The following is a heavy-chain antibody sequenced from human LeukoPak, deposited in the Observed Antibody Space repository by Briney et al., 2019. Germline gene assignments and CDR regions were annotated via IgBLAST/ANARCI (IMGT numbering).Heavy chain of an antibody. CDR3: ARGPGSHAVVTREFDY. Sequence: GGSLRLSCAASGFTFSSYDMHWVRQATGKGLEWVSAIGTAGDIYYPGSVKGRFTISRENAKNSLYLQMNSLRAGDTAVYYCARGPGSHAVVTREFDYWGQGTLVTVSS. CDR2: IGTAGDI. J-gene: IGHJ4*02. D-gene: IGHD2-15*01. V-gene: IGHV3-13*01. CDR1: GFTFSSYD.